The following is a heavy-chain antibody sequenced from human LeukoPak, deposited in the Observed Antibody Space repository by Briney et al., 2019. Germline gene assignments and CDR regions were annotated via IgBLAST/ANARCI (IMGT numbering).Heavy chain of an antibody. Sequence: SGGSLRLSCAASGFTFSSYEMIWVRQAPGKGLEWVSYINSSGSTIYYADSVKGRFTISRDNAKNSLYLQMNSLRAEDTAVYYCAELGITMIGGVWGKGTTVTISS. J-gene: IGHJ6*04. D-gene: IGHD3-10*02. CDR1: GFTFSSYE. CDR2: INSSGSTI. V-gene: IGHV3-48*03. CDR3: AELGITMIGGV.